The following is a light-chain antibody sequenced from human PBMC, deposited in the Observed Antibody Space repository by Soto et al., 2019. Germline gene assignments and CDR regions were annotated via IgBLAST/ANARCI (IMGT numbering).Light chain of an antibody. CDR1: SGSVSITSY. J-gene: IGLJ2*01. V-gene: IGLV8-61*01. Sequence: QTVVTQEPSFSVSPGGTVTLTCGLSSGSVSITSYPSWYQQTPGQAPRTLIYNTNTRPYGVPDRFSGSILGNKAALTITGAQAVDESDYYCVLYMGSGISLFGGGTKLTVL. CDR2: NTN. CDR3: VLYMGSGISL.